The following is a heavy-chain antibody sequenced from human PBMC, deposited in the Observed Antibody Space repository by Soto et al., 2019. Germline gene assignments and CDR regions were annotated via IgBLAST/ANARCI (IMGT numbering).Heavy chain of an antibody. CDR3: AKVGDGSSWYGFDY. D-gene: IGHD6-13*01. CDR1: GFTFSSYG. CDR2: ISYDGSNK. J-gene: IGHJ4*02. Sequence: ESGGGVVQPGRSLRLSCAASGFTFSSYGMHWVRQAPGKGLEWVAVISYDGSNKYYADSVKGRFTISRDNSKNTLYLQMNSLRAEDTAVYYCAKVGDGSSWYGFDYWGQGTLVTVSS. V-gene: IGHV3-30*18.